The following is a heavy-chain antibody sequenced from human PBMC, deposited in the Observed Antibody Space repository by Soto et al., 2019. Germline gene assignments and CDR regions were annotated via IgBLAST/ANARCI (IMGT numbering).Heavy chain of an antibody. D-gene: IGHD6-13*01. V-gene: IGHV1-3*01. CDR2: INAGNGNT. CDR3: ARVYSSSWYNWFDP. Sequence: ASVKVSCKASGYTFTSYAMHWVRQAPGQRLEWMGWINAGNGNTKYSQKFQGRVTITRDTSASTAYMELSSLRSEDTAVYYCARVYSSSWYNWFDPWAREPWSPSPQ. J-gene: IGHJ5*02. CDR1: GYTFTSYA.